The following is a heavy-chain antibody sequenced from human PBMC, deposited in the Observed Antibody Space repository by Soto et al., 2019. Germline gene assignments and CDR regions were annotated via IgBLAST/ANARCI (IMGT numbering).Heavy chain of an antibody. J-gene: IGHJ3*02. D-gene: IGHD3-22*01. V-gene: IGHV4-59*12. CDR3: AREVLDYYDSSTARGYAFDI. CDR1: GGSISSYY. Sequence: SETLSLTCTVSGGSISSYYWSWIRQPQGKGQDWIGYIYYSGSTYYNPSLKSRVTISVDTSKNQFSLKLSSVTAADTAVYYCAREVLDYYDSSTARGYAFDIWGQGTMVTVSS. CDR2: IYYSGST.